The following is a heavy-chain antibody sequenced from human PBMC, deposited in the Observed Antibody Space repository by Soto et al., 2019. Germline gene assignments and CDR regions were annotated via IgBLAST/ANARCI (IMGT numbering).Heavy chain of an antibody. V-gene: IGHV3-23*01. Sequence: GGSLRLSCAASGFTFSSYAMSWVRQAPGKGLEWVSAISGSGGSTYYADSVKGRFTISRDNSKNTLYLQMNSLRAEDTAVYYCASGVDSSSWYTFFDYRGQGTLVTVSS. D-gene: IGHD6-13*01. CDR3: ASGVDSSSWYTFFDY. CDR1: GFTFSSYA. CDR2: ISGSGGST. J-gene: IGHJ4*02.